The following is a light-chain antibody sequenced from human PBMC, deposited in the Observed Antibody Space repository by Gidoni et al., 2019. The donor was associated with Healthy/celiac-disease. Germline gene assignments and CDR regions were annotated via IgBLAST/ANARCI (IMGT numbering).Light chain of an antibody. V-gene: IGKV4-1*01. CDR2: WAS. Sequence: DIVMTQSPDSLAVSLGERATINCKSSQSVLYSSNNKNYLAWYQQKPGQPPKLLIYWASTRESRVPDRFSGSGSGTDFTLTISSLQAEDVAVYYCQQYYSTLMYTFGQGTKLEIK. CDR1: QSVLYSSNNKNY. CDR3: QQYYSTLMYT. J-gene: IGKJ2*01.